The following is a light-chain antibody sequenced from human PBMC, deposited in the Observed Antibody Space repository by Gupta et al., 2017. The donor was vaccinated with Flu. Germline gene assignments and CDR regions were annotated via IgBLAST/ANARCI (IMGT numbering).Light chain of an antibody. CDR3: KSYTSNSPLCV. J-gene: IGLJ1*01. V-gene: IGLV2-14*01. CDR2: EVS. CDR1: SSGVSGNNY. Sequence: ISSSSTSSGVSGNNYVPWYQQRPGNAPKIMIYEVSKRPSGVSDRFSGSKSGNTASLTISGLKTEDEADYYCKSYTSNSPLCVFGTGTRVTVL.